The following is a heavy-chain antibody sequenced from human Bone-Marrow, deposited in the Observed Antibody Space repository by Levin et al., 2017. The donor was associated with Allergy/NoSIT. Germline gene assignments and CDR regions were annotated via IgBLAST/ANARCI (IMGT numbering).Heavy chain of an antibody. V-gene: IGHV1-2*02. D-gene: IGHD6-13*01. CDR2: INPNSGGT. CDR3: ARGLRPGYSSSWFDS. Sequence: ASVKVSCKASGYTFTGYYMHWVRQAPGQGLEWMGWINPNSGGTNYAQKFQGRVTMTRDTSITTAYMELSSLRSDDTAVYYCARGLRPGYSSSWFDSLGQGTLFTVSS. J-gene: IGHJ5*01. CDR1: GYTFTGYY.